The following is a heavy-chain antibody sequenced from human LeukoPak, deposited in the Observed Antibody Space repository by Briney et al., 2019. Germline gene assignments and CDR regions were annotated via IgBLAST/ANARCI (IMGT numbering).Heavy chain of an antibody. Sequence: SETLSLTCAVSGAPISSNNWWWSRVRQPPGKGLEWIGYIYYSGSTNYNPSLKSRVTISVDTSKNQFSLKLSSVTAADTAVYYCARTTGYFDWLFLDYWGQGTLVTVSS. CDR1: GAPISSNNWW. CDR3: ARTTGYFDWLFLDY. D-gene: IGHD3-9*01. J-gene: IGHJ4*02. V-gene: IGHV4-4*02. CDR2: IYYSGST.